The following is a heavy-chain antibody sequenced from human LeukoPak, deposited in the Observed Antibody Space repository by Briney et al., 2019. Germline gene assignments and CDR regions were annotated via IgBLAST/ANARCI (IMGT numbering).Heavy chain of an antibody. J-gene: IGHJ4*02. Sequence: PGGSLRLSCAASGFTFSSYSMNWVRQAPGKGLEWVSSISSSSSYIYYADSVKGRFTISRDNAKNSLYLQMNSLRAEDTAVYYCARDVSGYYGSGSYWDFDYWGQGTLVTVSS. D-gene: IGHD3-10*01. CDR2: ISSSSSYI. CDR3: ARDVSGYYGSGSYWDFDY. CDR1: GFTFSSYS. V-gene: IGHV3-21*01.